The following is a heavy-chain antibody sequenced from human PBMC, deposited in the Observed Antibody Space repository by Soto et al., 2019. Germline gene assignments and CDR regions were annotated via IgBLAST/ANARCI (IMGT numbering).Heavy chain of an antibody. CDR1: GYTFTSYA. D-gene: IGHD6-19*01. CDR2: INAGNGNT. J-gene: IGHJ6*01. V-gene: IGHV1-3*01. Sequence: GSVKVFFKASGYTFTSYAIHWVRQAPGQRLEWMGWINAGNGNTKYSQKFQGRVTITRYTSASTAYMDLSSLRSEDTAAYYCARAEGRGWSRSGSYYYGMDVWGQGTTVTVSS. CDR3: ARAEGRGWSRSGSYYYGMDV.